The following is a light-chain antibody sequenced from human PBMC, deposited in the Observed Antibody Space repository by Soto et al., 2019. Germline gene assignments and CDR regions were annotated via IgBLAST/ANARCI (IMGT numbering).Light chain of an antibody. CDR3: AAWDDSLSGQV. CDR2: RNN. Sequence: HSVLTQPPSASGTPGQRVTISCSGSSSNIGSNYVYWYQQLPGRAPKLLISRNNQRPSGVPDRFSGSKSGTSASLAISGLRSEDEADYYCAAWDDSLSGQVFGGGTKLTVL. J-gene: IGLJ2*01. CDR1: SSNIGSNY. V-gene: IGLV1-47*01.